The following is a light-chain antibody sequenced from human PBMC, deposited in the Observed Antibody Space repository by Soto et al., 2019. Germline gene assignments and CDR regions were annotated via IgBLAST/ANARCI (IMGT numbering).Light chain of an antibody. CDR2: KAS. J-gene: IGKJ5*01. CDR1: QRISSW. V-gene: IGKV1-5*03. Sequence: DIQMTQSPSTLAASLGDRVTITCRASQRISSWLAWYQQKPGKAPKLLIYKASSLESGVPSRFRGSGSGTEFILTISSLQPDDFAPYYCQQYNSYPYTFGQGTRLEIK. CDR3: QQYNSYPYT.